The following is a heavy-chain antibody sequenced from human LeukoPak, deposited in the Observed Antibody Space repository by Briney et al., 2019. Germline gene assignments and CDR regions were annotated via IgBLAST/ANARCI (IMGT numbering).Heavy chain of an antibody. Sequence: GGSLRLSCAASGFTFTTYTMSWVRQAPGKGLEWVSAISGSGDSTYYAYSVKGRFTLSTDSSKNSPYLQTNSLRAEDTAVYSCATFYYGSSGNTKAFDYWGQGTLVTVSS. V-gene: IGHV3-23*01. CDR2: ISGSGDST. CDR1: GFTFTTYT. D-gene: IGHD3-22*01. J-gene: IGHJ4*02. CDR3: ATFYYGSSGNTKAFDY.